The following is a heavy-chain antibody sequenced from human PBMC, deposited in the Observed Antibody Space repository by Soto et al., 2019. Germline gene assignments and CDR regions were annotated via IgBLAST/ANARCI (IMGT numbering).Heavy chain of an antibody. CDR1: GYTFTSYY. CDR2: INPSGGST. V-gene: IGHV1-46*03. CDR3: ARGRFVVPAATASDYFDY. D-gene: IGHD2-2*01. Sequence: GASVKVSCKASGYTFTSYYMHWVRQAPGQGLEWMGIINPSGGSTSYAQKFQGRVTMTRDTSTSTVYMELSSLRSEDTAVYYCARGRFVVPAATASDYFDYWGQGTLVTVSS. J-gene: IGHJ4*02.